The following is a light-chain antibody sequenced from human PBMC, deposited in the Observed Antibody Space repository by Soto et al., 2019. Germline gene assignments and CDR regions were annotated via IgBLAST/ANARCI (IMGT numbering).Light chain of an antibody. CDR3: SSYTSSSTDVV. CDR1: SSDVGGYNY. Sequence: QSALTQPASVSGSPGQSITISCTGTSSDVGGYNYVSWYQQRPGKAPKLMIYEVSNRPSGVSNRFSGSKSGNTASLTISGLQAEDEADYYCSSYTSSSTDVVFGGGTKLTVL. CDR2: EVS. J-gene: IGLJ2*01. V-gene: IGLV2-14*01.